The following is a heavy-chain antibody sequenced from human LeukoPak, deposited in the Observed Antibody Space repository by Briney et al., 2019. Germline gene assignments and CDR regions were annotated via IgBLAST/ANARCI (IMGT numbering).Heavy chain of an antibody. V-gene: IGHV3-74*01. D-gene: IGHD6-19*01. CDR1: GFTFSSYW. CDR3: ARGGIAVAGTNY. Sequence: GGSLRLSCAASGFTFSSYWMHWVRKAPGKGLVWVSRINSDGSSTSYADSVKGRFTISRDNAKNTLYLQMNSLRAEDTAVYYCARGGIAVAGTNYWGQGTLVTVSS. CDR2: INSDGSST. J-gene: IGHJ4*02.